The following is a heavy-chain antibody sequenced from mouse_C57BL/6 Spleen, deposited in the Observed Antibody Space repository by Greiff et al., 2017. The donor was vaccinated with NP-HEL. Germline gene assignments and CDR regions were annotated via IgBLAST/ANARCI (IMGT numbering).Heavy chain of an antibody. J-gene: IGHJ3*01. Sequence: EVMLVESGGGLVKPGGSLKLSCAASGFTFSDYGMHWVRQAPEKGLEWVAYISSGSSTIYYADTVKGRFTITRDNAKNTLFLQLTSLRSEDTAMYYCARNGNYSWFAYWGKGTLVTVAA. CDR2: ISSGSSTI. CDR1: GFTFSDYG. V-gene: IGHV5-17*01. CDR3: ARNGNYSWFAY. D-gene: IGHD2-1*01.